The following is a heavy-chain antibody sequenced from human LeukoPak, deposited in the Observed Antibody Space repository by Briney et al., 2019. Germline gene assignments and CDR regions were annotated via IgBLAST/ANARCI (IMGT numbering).Heavy chain of an antibody. Sequence: PSETLSLTCTVSGGSISSSSYYWGWIRQPPGKGLEWIGSIYYSGSTYYNPSLKSRVTISVDTSKNQFSLKLSSETAADTAVYYCASTIRGGPYFDYWGQGTLVTVSS. V-gene: IGHV4-39*01. CDR3: ASTIRGGPYFDY. CDR2: IYYSGST. D-gene: IGHD1-14*01. J-gene: IGHJ4*02. CDR1: GGSISSSSYY.